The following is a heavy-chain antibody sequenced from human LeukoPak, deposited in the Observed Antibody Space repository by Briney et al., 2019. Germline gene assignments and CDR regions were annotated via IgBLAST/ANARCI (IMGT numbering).Heavy chain of an antibody. Sequence: GGSLRLSCAASKFNFAMSWVRQTADKRLEWVSAISGSGDATFYTDSVKGRFTISRDNSKNTLYLQMNNLRVEDTAVYYCAKGHFASSSFFDYWGQGTLVAVSS. CDR3: AKGHFASSSFFDY. CDR2: ISGSGDAT. D-gene: IGHD6-6*01. J-gene: IGHJ4*02. CDR1: KFNFA. V-gene: IGHV3-23*01.